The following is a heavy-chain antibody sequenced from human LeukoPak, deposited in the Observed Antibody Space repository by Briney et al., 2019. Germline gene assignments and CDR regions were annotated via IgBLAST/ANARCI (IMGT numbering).Heavy chain of an antibody. CDR1: GGSFTSYY. CDR3: ARYGSDYPMDY. D-gene: IGHD4-17*01. Sequence: PSETLSLTCTVSGGSFTSYYWGWIRQPPGKGLEWIGYIYYSGNANYNPSLESRVTISIDTSKNQFSLKLSSVTAADTAVYYCARYGSDYPMDYWGQGTLVTVSS. V-gene: IGHV4-59*08. J-gene: IGHJ4*02. CDR2: IYYSGNA.